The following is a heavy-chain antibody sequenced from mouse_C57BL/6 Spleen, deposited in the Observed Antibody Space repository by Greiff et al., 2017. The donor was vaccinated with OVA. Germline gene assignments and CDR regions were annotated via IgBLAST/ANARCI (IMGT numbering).Heavy chain of an antibody. CDR3: ASGGMVTTDSWFAY. V-gene: IGHV1-54*01. D-gene: IGHD2-2*01. Sequence: VQLQQSGAELVRPGTSVKVSCKASGYAFTNYLIEWVKQRPGQGLEWIGVINPGSGGTNYNEKFKGKATLTADKSSSTAYMQLSSLTSEDSAVYFCASGGMVTTDSWFAYWGQGTLVTVSA. CDR1: GYAFTNYL. CDR2: INPGSGGT. J-gene: IGHJ3*01.